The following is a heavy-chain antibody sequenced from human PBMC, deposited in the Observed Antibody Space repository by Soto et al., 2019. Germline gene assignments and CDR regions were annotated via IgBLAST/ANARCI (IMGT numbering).Heavy chain of an antibody. CDR1: GGSISSSSYC. CDR3: ARQGTSYYDSSGYYYHYYYGMDV. J-gene: IGHJ6*02. Sequence: SETLSLTCTVSGGSISSSSYCWGWIRQPPGKGLEWIGSIYYSGSTYYNPSLKSRVTISVDTSKNQFSLKMSSVTAADTAVYYCARQGTSYYDSSGYYYHYYYGMDVWGQGTTVT. CDR2: IYYSGST. D-gene: IGHD3-22*01. V-gene: IGHV4-39*01.